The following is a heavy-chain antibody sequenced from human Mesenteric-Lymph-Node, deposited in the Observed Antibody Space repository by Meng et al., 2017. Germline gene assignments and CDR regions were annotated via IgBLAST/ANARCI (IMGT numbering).Heavy chain of an antibody. J-gene: IGHJ5*02. V-gene: IGHV1-46*01. CDR1: AYTFTSYH. CDR3: ARGSPVRRYFDWPPRPFDP. CDR2: INPSGGST. Sequence: ASVKVSCKASAYTFTSYHMHWVRQAPGQGLEWMGIINPSGGSTNYAQKFQGRVTITADESTSTAYMELSSLRSEDTAVYYCARGSPVRRYFDWPPRPFDPWGQGTLVTVSS. D-gene: IGHD3-9*01.